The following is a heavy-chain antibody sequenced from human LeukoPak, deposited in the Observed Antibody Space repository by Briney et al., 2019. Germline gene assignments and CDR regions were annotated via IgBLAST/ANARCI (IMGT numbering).Heavy chain of an antibody. CDR2: ISGSGTGT. CDR1: GFTFRSYA. CDR3: VKGSLYSSGCYDY. J-gene: IGHJ4*02. D-gene: IGHD6-19*01. V-gene: IGHV3-23*01. Sequence: GGSLRLSFAASGFTFRSYAMNWVRQVPGKGLEWVSGISGSGTGTYYADSVKGRFTISRDNSENTLFLQMNSLRAEDTAVYYCVKGSLYSSGCYDYWGQGTLVTVSA.